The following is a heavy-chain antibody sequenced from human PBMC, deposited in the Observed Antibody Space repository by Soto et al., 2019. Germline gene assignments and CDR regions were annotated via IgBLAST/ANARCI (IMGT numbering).Heavy chain of an antibody. CDR2: INSDGSST. J-gene: IGHJ6*02. V-gene: IGHV3-74*01. CDR1: GFTFSSYW. CDR3: ARAPLWFGEYLFRYYGMDV. D-gene: IGHD3-10*01. Sequence: GGSLRLSCAASGFTFSSYWMHWVRQAPGKGLVWVSRINSDGSSTSYADSVKGRFTISRDNAKNTLYLQMNSLRAEDTAVYYCARAPLWFGEYLFRYYGMDVWGQGTTVTVSS.